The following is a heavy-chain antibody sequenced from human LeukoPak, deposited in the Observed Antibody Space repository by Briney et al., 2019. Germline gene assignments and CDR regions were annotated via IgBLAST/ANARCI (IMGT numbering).Heavy chain of an antibody. Sequence: SETLSLTCTVSGGSISSGSYWWGWIRQPPGKGLEWISSISNTGSTYYNPSLKSRVIISVDMSKNQFSLQLSSVTAADTAVHYCARLSTAALKRAFEMGGQGTMVTVSS. CDR2: ISNTGST. CDR1: GGSISSGSYW. CDR3: ARLSTAALKRAFEM. J-gene: IGHJ3*02. D-gene: IGHD6-6*01. V-gene: IGHV4-39*01.